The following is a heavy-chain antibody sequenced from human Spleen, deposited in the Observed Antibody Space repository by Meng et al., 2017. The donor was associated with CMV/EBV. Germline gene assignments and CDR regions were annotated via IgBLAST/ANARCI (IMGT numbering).Heavy chain of an antibody. CDR1: GFSLRTSGVG. J-gene: IGHJ4*02. CDR3: AHSQHQYDFRGGYVPLTDY. D-gene: IGHD3-3*01. Sequence: SGPTLVKPTQTLTLTCTFSGFSLRTSGVGVAWIRQPPGKALEWLASVYWNDDQGYRPSLRNRLSVTKDTSRNKVVLTMTNMDPLDTATYYCAHSQHQYDFRGGYVPLTDYWGRGTLVTVSS. V-gene: IGHV2-5*01. CDR2: VYWNDDQ.